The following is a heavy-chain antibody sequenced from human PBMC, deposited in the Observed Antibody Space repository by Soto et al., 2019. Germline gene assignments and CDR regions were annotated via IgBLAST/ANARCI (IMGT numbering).Heavy chain of an antibody. D-gene: IGHD2-15*01. CDR3: TGGYCTGGTCYSGYFQH. CDR2: IRSKANDYAT. J-gene: IGHJ1*01. V-gene: IGHV3-73*02. Sequence: EVQLVQSGGGLVQPGVSLKLSCAASGFTFSGSTVHWVRQASGEGLQWVGRIRSKANDYATTYIASVKGRFTISRDDSRNTAYLQMSDLKTEDTAVYYCTGGYCTGGTCYSGYFQHWGQAALVTVFS. CDR1: GFTFSGST.